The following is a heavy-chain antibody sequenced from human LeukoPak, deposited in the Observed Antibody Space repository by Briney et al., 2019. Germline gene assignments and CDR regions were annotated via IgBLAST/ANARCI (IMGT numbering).Heavy chain of an antibody. J-gene: IGHJ4*02. D-gene: IGHD1-7*01. CDR3: ARGGLELDY. CDR1: GFTFSSYA. Sequence: GGSLRLSCAASGFTFSSYAMNWVRQAPGKGLEWVSSISSSNSYIYYADSMKGRLTISRDNAKNALYLQMNSLRAEDTAVYYCARGGLELDYWGQGTLVTVSS. V-gene: IGHV3-21*01. CDR2: ISSSNSYI.